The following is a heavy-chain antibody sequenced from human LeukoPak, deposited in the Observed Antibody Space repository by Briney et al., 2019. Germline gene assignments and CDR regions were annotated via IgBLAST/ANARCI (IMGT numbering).Heavy chain of an antibody. V-gene: IGHV1-46*01. Sequence: ASVKVSCKASGYTFTGYYMHWVRQAPGQGLEWMGIINPSGGSTSYAQKFQGRVTMTRDMSTSTVYMELSSLRSEDTAVYYCARVYDFWSGLYYFDYWGQGTLVTVSS. CDR1: GYTFTGYY. CDR3: ARVYDFWSGLYYFDY. D-gene: IGHD3-3*01. CDR2: INPSGGST. J-gene: IGHJ4*02.